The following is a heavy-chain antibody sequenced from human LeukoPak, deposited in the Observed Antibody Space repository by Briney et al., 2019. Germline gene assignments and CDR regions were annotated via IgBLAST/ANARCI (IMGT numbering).Heavy chain of an antibody. CDR1: GGSISSYY. D-gene: IGHD6-6*01. CDR3: ARDRPGNYGMDV. V-gene: IGHV4-59*01. J-gene: IGHJ6*02. Sequence: SETLSLTCTVSGGSISSYYWSWIRQPPGKGLEWIGYIYYSGSTNYNPSLKSRVTISVDTSKNQFSLRLSSVTAADTAVYYCARDRPGNYGMDVWGQGTTVTVSS. CDR2: IYYSGST.